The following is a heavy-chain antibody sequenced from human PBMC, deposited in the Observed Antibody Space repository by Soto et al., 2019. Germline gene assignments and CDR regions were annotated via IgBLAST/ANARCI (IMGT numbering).Heavy chain of an antibody. J-gene: IGHJ4*02. CDR2: ISGSGGST. CDR1: GFTFTTYA. Sequence: EVQLLESVGGLVQPGGSLRLSCAASGFTFTTYAMTWVRQAPGKGLEWVSAISGSGGSTYYADSVKGRFTISRDNSKNTLFLQMNSLRAEDTAVYYCAKNWDTTFSSSSHWGQGTLVTVSS. CDR3: AKNWDTTFSSSSH. D-gene: IGHD6-6*01. V-gene: IGHV3-23*01.